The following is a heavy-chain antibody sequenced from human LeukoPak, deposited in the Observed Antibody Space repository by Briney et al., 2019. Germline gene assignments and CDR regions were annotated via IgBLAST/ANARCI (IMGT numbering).Heavy chain of an antibody. CDR3: AKDGEYQLLSLNNYGDRNWFDP. J-gene: IGHJ5*02. V-gene: IGHV1-18*01. CDR2: MSAYNGNT. Sequence: GASVKVSCKASGGTFSSYAISWVRQAPGQGLQWVGWMSAYNGNTNYAQKLQDRVTLTMDRSTSTAYMELRSLRSDDTAVYYCAKDGEYQLLSLNNYGDRNWFDPWGQGTLVTVS. CDR1: GGTFSSYA. D-gene: IGHD2-2*01.